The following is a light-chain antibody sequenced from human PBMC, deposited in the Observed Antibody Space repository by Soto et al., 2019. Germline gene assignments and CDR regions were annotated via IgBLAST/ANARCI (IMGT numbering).Light chain of an antibody. CDR1: SSDVGSYNL. V-gene: IGLV2-23*02. Sequence: SVLTQPASVSGSPGQSITISCTGTSSDVGSYNLVSWYQQYPGKAPKLVIYEVIKRPSGVSNRFSGSKSGNTASLTISGLQAEDEADYYCCSYAGSTSVFGTGTKVTVL. J-gene: IGLJ1*01. CDR2: EVI. CDR3: CSYAGSTSV.